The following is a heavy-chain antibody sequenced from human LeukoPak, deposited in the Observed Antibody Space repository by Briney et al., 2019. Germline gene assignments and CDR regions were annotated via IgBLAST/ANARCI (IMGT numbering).Heavy chain of an antibody. J-gene: IGHJ6*02. Sequence: PSETLSLTCAVSGGSFGDFYWSWIRQPPGKGLEWIGEINHSGYTNYYPSLKSRVTISVDTSKNQFSLRLSSVTAADTAVYYCARNDYFGINNGMDVWGQGTTVTVS. V-gene: IGHV4-34*01. CDR2: INHSGYT. D-gene: IGHD2/OR15-2a*01. CDR3: ARNDYFGINNGMDV. CDR1: GGSFGDFY.